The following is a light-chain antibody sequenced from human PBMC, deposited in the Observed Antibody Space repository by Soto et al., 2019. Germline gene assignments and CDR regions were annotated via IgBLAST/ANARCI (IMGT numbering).Light chain of an antibody. Sequence: SYELTQPPSVSVSPGQTASITCSGDKLGDKYACWYQQKPGQSPVLVIYQNRKRPSGIPERFSGSNSGNTATLTISGTQAMDEADYYCQAWDSSTASYVFGTGTKLPS. CDR2: QNR. CDR3: QAWDSSTASYV. CDR1: KLGDKY. V-gene: IGLV3-1*01. J-gene: IGLJ1*01.